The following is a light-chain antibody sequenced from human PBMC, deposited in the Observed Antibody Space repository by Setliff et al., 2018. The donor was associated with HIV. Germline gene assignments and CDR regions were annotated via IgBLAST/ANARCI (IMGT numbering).Light chain of an antibody. CDR3: AAWDDSLSGHWV. CDR1: SSNIGSNY. CDR2: RNN. Sequence: VLTQPPSASGTPGQRATISCSGSSSNIGSNYVYWYQQLPGTAPKLLIYRNNQRPSGVPDRFSGSKSDTSASLAISGLRSEDEADYYCAAWDDSLSGHWVFGGGTKVTVL. J-gene: IGLJ3*02. V-gene: IGLV1-47*01.